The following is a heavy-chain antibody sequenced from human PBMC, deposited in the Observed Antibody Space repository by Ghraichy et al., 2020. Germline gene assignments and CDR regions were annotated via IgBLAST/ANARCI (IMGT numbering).Heavy chain of an antibody. CDR2: INTGNGDT. Sequence: ASVKVYCKASGYMFTRYAMHWVRQAPGQRLEWMGWINTGNGDTKKSQKFQDRVTLIRDTSANTAYMELSSLRSDDTAVYYCARARVDPINFEIIAAADYWGQGTLVTVSS. V-gene: IGHV1-3*04. CDR3: ARARVDPINFEIIAAADY. CDR1: GYMFTRYA. J-gene: IGHJ4*02. D-gene: IGHD6-13*01.